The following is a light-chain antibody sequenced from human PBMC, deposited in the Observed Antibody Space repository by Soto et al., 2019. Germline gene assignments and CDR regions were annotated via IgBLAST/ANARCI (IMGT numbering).Light chain of an antibody. V-gene: IGLV2-14*01. Sequence: QSALTQPASVSGSPGRSISISCAGTSADIGAYDHVSWYQQHPVKAPKLIIYDVSSRPSGVSNRFSGSKSANTASLTIFGLQAEDEAYYFCSSYTDFSLYVFGTGTKLTVL. CDR2: DVS. J-gene: IGLJ1*01. CDR1: SADIGAYDH. CDR3: SSYTDFSLYV.